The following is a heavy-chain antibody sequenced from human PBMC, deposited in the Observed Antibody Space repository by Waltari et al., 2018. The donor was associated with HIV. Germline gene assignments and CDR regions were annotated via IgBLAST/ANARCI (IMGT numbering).Heavy chain of an antibody. D-gene: IGHD3-3*01. CDR3: ARGQDYDFWSGYYYDY. V-gene: IGHV4-34*01. Sequence: QVQLQQWGAGLLKPSETLSLTCAVYGGSFSGYYWSWIRQPQGKGLEWIGEINHSGRTTYNPYLKSRVTISVDTAKNQFSLKLSSVTAADTAVYYCARGQDYDFWSGYYYDYWGQGTLVTVSS. CDR1: GGSFSGYY. J-gene: IGHJ4*02. CDR2: INHSGRT.